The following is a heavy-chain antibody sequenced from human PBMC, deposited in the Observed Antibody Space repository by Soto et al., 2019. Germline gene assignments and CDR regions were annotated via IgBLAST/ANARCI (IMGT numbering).Heavy chain of an antibody. J-gene: IGHJ5*02. CDR1: GGSISSCCYY. CDR3: ARVSGLSTPIWNWFDP. CDR2: IYYSGST. V-gene: IGHV4-31*03. Sequence: SETLSLTCTVYGGSISSCCYYWSWIRQHPGKGLEWIGYIYYSGSTYYNPSLKSRVTISVDTSKNQFSLKLSSVTAADTAVYYCARVSGLSTPIWNWFDPWGQGTLVTVSS. D-gene: IGHD3-10*01.